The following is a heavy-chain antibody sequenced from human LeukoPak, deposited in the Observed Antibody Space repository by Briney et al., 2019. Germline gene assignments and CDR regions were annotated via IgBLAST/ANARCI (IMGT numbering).Heavy chain of an antibody. V-gene: IGHV4-30-4*08. CDR2: IYYSGST. Sequence: WVRQLPGKGLEWIGYIYYSGSTYYNPSLKSRVTISVDTSKNQFSLKLSSVTAADTAVYYCARVGEYHLEVDYWGQGTLVTVSS. D-gene: IGHD3-16*01. J-gene: IGHJ4*02. CDR3: ARVGEYHLEVDY.